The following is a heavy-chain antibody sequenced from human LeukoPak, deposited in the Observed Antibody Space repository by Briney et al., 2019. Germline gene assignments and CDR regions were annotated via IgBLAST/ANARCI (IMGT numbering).Heavy chain of an antibody. Sequence: SETLSLTCAVYGGSFSGYYWSWIRQPPGKGLEWIGEISHSGSTNYNPSLKSRVTISVDTSKNQFSLKLSSVTAADTAVYYCARDIGPYYDFWSGYERGWFDPWGQGTLVTVSS. CDR2: ISHSGST. CDR3: ARDIGPYYDFWSGYERGWFDP. CDR1: GGSFSGYY. V-gene: IGHV4-34*01. J-gene: IGHJ5*02. D-gene: IGHD3-3*01.